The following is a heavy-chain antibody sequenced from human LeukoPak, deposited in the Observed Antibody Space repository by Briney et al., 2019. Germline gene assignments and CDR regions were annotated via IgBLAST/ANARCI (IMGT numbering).Heavy chain of an antibody. CDR2: INHSGST. Sequence: PSETLSLTCAVYGGSFSGYYWSWIRQPPGKGLEWIGEINHSGSTNYNPSLKSRVTISVDTSKNQFSLKLSSVTAADTAVYYCARVGVYYYGSGSPDYWGQGTLVTVSS. V-gene: IGHV4-34*01. J-gene: IGHJ4*02. CDR1: GGSFSGYY. D-gene: IGHD3-10*01. CDR3: ARVGVYYYGSGSPDY.